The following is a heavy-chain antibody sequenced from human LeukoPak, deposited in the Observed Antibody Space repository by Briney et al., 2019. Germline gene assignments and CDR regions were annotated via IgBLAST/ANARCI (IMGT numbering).Heavy chain of an antibody. CDR3: ASGPLNWNDPRNYGMDV. V-gene: IGHV4-4*07. D-gene: IGHD1-1*01. J-gene: IGHJ6*02. Sequence: SETLSLTCTVSGGSISSYYWSWIRQPAGKGLEWIGRIYTSGSTNYNPSLKSRVTMSVDTSKNQFSLKLSSVTAADTAVYYCASGPLNWNDPRNYGMDVWGQGTTVTVSS. CDR1: GGSISSYY. CDR2: IYTSGST.